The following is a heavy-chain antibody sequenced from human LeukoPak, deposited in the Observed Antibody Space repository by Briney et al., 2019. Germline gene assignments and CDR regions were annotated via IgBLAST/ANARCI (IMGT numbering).Heavy chain of an antibody. V-gene: IGHV1-18*01. CDR1: GYTYTGYG. J-gene: IGHJ4*02. CDR2: ISAYNGNT. Sequence: GASVKVSCKASGYTYTGYGISWVRQAPGQGLEWMGWISAYNGNTNYAQKLQGRVTMTTDTSTSTADMELGSLRSDDTAVYYCARDSDSSGYDYWGQGTLVTVSS. CDR3: ARDSDSSGYDY. D-gene: IGHD3-22*01.